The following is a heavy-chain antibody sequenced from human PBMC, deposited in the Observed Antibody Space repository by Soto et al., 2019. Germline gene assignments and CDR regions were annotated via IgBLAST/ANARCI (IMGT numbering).Heavy chain of an antibody. CDR3: ARVWYSTPFDI. Sequence: ASVKVSCKASGYTFTSYDINWVRQATGQGLEWMGWMNPNSGNTGYAQKFQGRVTMTTNTSMSTAYMELRSLRSDDTAVYYCARVWYSTPFDIWGQGTMVTVSS. CDR1: GYTFTSYD. J-gene: IGHJ3*02. D-gene: IGHD2-21*02. V-gene: IGHV1-8*01. CDR2: MNPNSGNT.